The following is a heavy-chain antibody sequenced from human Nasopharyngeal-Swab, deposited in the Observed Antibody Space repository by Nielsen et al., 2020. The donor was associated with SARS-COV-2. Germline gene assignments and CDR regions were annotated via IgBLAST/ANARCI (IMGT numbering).Heavy chain of an antibody. CDR1: GGTFSSYA. V-gene: IGHV1-69*13. CDR3: ARDRYDILTGYYPPPYYGMDV. Sequence: SVKVSCKASGGTFSSYAISWVRQAPGQGLEWMGGIIPIFGTANYAQKFQGRVTITADESTSTAYMELSSLRSEDTAVYYCARDRYDILTGYYPPPYYGMDVWGQGTTVTV. CDR2: IIPIFGTA. J-gene: IGHJ6*02. D-gene: IGHD3-9*01.